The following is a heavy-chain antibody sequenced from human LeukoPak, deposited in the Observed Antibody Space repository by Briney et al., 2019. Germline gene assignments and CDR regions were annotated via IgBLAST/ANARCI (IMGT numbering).Heavy chain of an antibody. J-gene: IGHJ4*02. V-gene: IGHV3-7*01. CDR1: GFTFSSYW. CDR2: IKQDGSEK. Sequence: PGGSLRPSCAASGFTFSSYWMSWVRQAPGKGLEWVANIKQDGSEKYYVDSVKGRFTISRDNAKNSLYLQMTSLRAEDTAVYYCARTNGDNSYGNGVPYYFDYWGQGTLVTVSS. D-gene: IGHD5-18*01. CDR3: ARTNGDNSYGNGVPYYFDY.